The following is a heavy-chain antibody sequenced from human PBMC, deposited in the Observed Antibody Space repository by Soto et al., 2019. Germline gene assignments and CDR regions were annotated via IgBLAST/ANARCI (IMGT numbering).Heavy chain of an antibody. Sequence: ASVKVSCKASGYTFTSYYMHWVRQAPGQGLEWMGIINPSGGSTSCAQKFQGRVTMTRDTSTSTVYMELSSLRSEDTAVYYCANVPYGDYNAGDFQHWGQGTLVTVSS. CDR3: ANVPYGDYNAGDFQH. D-gene: IGHD4-17*01. CDR1: GYTFTSYY. V-gene: IGHV1-46*03. CDR2: INPSGGST. J-gene: IGHJ1*01.